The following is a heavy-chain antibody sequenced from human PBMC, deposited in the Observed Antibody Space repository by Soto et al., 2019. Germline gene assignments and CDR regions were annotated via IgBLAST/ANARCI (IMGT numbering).Heavy chain of an antibody. D-gene: IGHD6-19*01. J-gene: IGHJ4*02. CDR1: VFTFISYA. CDR3: ARSPYSSGWYDY. CDR2: ISYDGSNK. Sequence: GWSLRLSCASSVFTFISYAMQWVRQAPGKGLEWVAVISYDGSNKYYADSVKGRFTISRDNSKNTLYLQMNSLRAEDTAVYYCARSPYSSGWYDYWGQGTLVTVSS. V-gene: IGHV3-30-3*01.